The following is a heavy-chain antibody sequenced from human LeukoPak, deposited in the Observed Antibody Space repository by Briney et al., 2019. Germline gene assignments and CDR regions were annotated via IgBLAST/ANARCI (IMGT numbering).Heavy chain of an antibody. V-gene: IGHV3-48*01. CDR3: ARGSNYAKDAFDI. D-gene: IGHD2-2*01. Sequence: GGSLRLSCAASGFTFSNYNINWVRQAPGKGLEWVSYISDNTGTIYYADSVQGRFTISRDNAKNSLFLQMNSLRAEDTAVYYCARGSNYAKDAFDIWGQGTMVTVSS. CDR2: ISDNTGTI. J-gene: IGHJ3*02. CDR1: GFTFSNYN.